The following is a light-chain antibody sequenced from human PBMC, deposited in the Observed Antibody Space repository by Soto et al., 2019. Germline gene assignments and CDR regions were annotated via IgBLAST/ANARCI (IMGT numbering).Light chain of an antibody. J-gene: IGKJ1*01. Sequence: DIQMTQSPSTLSASVGDRVTITCRASQSISSWLAWYQQKPGKAPKLLIYDASTLESGVPSRFSGSGSGTEFTLTISSLQPDDFATYYCHQYNSYTGTFGQGTNVDIK. V-gene: IGKV1-5*01. CDR3: HQYNSYTGT. CDR1: QSISSW. CDR2: DAS.